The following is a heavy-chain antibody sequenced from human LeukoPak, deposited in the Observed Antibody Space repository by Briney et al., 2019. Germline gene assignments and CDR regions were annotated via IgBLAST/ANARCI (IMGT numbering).Heavy chain of an antibody. CDR2: INHSGST. CDR1: GGSFSGYY. V-gene: IGHV4-34*01. D-gene: IGHD2-15*01. Sequence: SETLSLICAVYGGSFSGYYWSWIRQPPGKGLEWIGEINHSGSTNYNPSLKSRVTISVDTSKNQFSLKLSSVTAADTAVYYCARGGYCSGGSCHYNWFDPWGQGTLVTVSS. CDR3: ARGGYCSGGSCHYNWFDP. J-gene: IGHJ5*02.